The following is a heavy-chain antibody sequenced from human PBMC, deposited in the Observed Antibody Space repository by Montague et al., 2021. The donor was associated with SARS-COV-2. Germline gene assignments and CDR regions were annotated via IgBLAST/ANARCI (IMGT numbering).Heavy chain of an antibody. Sequence: SETLSLTCTVSGGSISSSSYYWGWIRQPPGKGLEWIGSIYYSGSTYYNPSLKSRVTISVDTSKNQFSLKLSSVTAADTAVYYCASERIYGSGNYYNPFLLVDYWGQGTLVTVPS. CDR3: ASERIYGSGNYYNPFLLVDY. J-gene: IGHJ4*02. V-gene: IGHV4-39*01. CDR1: GGSISSSSYY. D-gene: IGHD3-10*01. CDR2: IYYSGST.